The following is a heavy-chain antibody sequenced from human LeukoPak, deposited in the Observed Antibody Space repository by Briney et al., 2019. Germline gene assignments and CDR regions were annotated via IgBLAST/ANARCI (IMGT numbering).Heavy chain of an antibody. D-gene: IGHD6-13*01. CDR2: IYHSGST. J-gene: IGHJ4*02. CDR1: GYSISSGYH. CDR3: ARRNSSSFPPDY. Sequence: SETLSLTCTVSGYSISSGYHWGWIRQPPGKGLEWIGSIYHSGSTYYNPSLKSRVTISVDTSKNQFSLKLSSVTAADTAVYYCARRNSSSFPPDYWGQGTLVTVSS. V-gene: IGHV4-38-2*02.